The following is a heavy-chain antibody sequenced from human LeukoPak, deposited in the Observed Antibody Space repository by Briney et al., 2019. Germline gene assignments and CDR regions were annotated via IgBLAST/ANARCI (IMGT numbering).Heavy chain of an antibody. D-gene: IGHD6-19*01. V-gene: IGHV4-4*07. CDR1: GGSMNSYY. CDR3: ARITDPDYRSGWSGADY. J-gene: IGHJ4*02. CDR2: INTSGST. Sequence: SETLSLTCIVSGGSMNSYYWSWIRQPAGKGLEWIGRINTSGSTNYKPSLKSRVTMSIDTSNNQVSLRLSSVTAADTAVYYCARITDPDYRSGWSGADYWGRGTQVTVSA.